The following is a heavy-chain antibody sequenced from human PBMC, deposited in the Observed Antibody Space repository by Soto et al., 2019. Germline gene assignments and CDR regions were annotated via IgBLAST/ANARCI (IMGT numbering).Heavy chain of an antibody. CDR3: ARAAELYVFWSGYWSETPDVNWFDL. CDR2: ISSGGSTI. Sequence: GGSLRLSCAASGFTFSDYYMSWIRQAPGKGLEWVSYISSGGSTIYYADSVKGRFTISRDNAKNSLYLKMNSLRAEDTAVYYCARAAELYVFWSGYWSETPDVNWFDLWGQGTLVTVSS. J-gene: IGHJ5*02. CDR1: GFTFSDYY. D-gene: IGHD3-3*01. V-gene: IGHV3-11*01.